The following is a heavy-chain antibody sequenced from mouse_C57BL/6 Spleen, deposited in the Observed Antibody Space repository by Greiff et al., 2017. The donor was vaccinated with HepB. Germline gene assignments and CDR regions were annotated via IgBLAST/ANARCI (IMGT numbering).Heavy chain of an antibody. CDR3: ARDAYYGNYYAMDY. CDR1: GYTFTDYN. CDR2: INPNNGGT. D-gene: IGHD2-10*01. J-gene: IGHJ4*01. V-gene: IGHV1-18*01. Sequence: EVQLQQSGPELVKPGASVKIPCKASGYTFTDYNMDWVKQSHGKSLEWIGDINPNNGGTIYNQKFKGKATLTGDKSSSTAYMELRSLTSEDTAVYYGARDAYYGNYYAMDYWGQGTSVTVSS.